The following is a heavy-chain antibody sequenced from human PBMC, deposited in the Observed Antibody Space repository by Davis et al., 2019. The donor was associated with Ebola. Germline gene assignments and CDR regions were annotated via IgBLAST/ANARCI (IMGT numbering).Heavy chain of an antibody. CDR2: VSSGGTNK. Sequence: GGSLRLSCAASGFTFNAYSMHWVRQAPGKGLEWVAAVSSGGTNKFYGDSVKGRVAVSRDNSNNTVYLQLSDLGPEDTAFYYCLRGGGRAGGGSHDKWGQGALVTVSS. J-gene: IGHJ4*02. D-gene: IGHD3-16*01. CDR3: LRGGGRAGGGSHDK. V-gene: IGHV3-30*09. CDR1: GFTFNAYS.